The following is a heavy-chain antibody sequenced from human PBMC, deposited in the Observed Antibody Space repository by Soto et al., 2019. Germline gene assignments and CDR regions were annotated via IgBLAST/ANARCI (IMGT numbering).Heavy chain of an antibody. CDR1: GLTFSNYA. Sequence: PGGSLRLSCAASGLTFSNYAMNWVRQAPGKGLEWVSVISDTGGSTYYADSVKGRFTISRDNSKNTLYLQMNSLRAEDTAIYYCVKEGRGCYSRGWFEFWGRGTLVTVSS. CDR3: VKEGRGCYSRGWFEF. J-gene: IGHJ4*03. D-gene: IGHD2-21*01. CDR2: ISDTGGST. V-gene: IGHV3-23*01.